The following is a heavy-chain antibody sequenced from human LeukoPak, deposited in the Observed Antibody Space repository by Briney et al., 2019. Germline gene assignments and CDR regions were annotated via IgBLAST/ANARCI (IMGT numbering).Heavy chain of an antibody. J-gene: IGHJ4*02. V-gene: IGHV3-11*04. CDR3: ARAAGAFWSGYPFDY. CDR2: ISSSGSTI. Sequence: PGGSLRLSCAASGFTFSDYYMSWIRQAPGKGLEWVSYISSSGSTIYYADSVKGRFSISRDNAKNSLYLQMNSLRAEDTAVYYCARAAGAFWSGYPFDYWGQGTLVTVSS. CDR1: GFTFSDYY. D-gene: IGHD3-3*01.